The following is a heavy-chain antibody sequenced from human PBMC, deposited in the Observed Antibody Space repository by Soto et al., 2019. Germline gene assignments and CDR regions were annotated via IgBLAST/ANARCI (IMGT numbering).Heavy chain of an antibody. CDR1: GFTFSNFG. Sequence: GGSLRLSCAASGFTFSNFGIHWVRQAPGKGLEWVATVYYDGNKKYYADSVKGRFTISRDNSKNTMYLEMNSLRAEDTGTYWCARDNPTRLQWLYGGHGVDVWGQGTTVTVSS. V-gene: IGHV3-33*01. CDR2: VYYDGNKK. CDR3: ARDNPTRLQWLYGGHGVDV. D-gene: IGHD3-3*01. J-gene: IGHJ6*02.